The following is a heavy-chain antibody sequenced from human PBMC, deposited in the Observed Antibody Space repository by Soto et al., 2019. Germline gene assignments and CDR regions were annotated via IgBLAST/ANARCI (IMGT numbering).Heavy chain of an antibody. Sequence: GGSLRLSCAASGFTFSSYGMHWVRQAPGKGLEWVAVIWYDGSNKYYADSVKGRFTISRDNSKNTLYLQMNSLRAEDTAVYYCAREGELVYYYHYYMDVWGKGTSVTVSS. CDR3: AREGELVYYYHYYMDV. J-gene: IGHJ6*03. D-gene: IGHD6-6*01. V-gene: IGHV3-33*01. CDR1: GFTFSSYG. CDR2: IWYDGSNK.